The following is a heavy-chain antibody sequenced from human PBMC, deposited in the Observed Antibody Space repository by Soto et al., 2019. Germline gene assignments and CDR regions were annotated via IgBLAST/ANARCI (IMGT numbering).Heavy chain of an antibody. J-gene: IGHJ6*03. D-gene: IGHD4-17*01. CDR2: IYYSGST. CDR1: GGSISSYY. V-gene: IGHV4-59*01. Sequence: SETLSLTCTVSGGSISSYYWSWIRQPPGKGLEWIGYIYYSGSTNYNPSLKSRVTISVDTSKNQFSLKLSSVTAADTAVYYCASSFHDYGDYYYYYYMDVWGKGTTVIVSS. CDR3: ASSFHDYGDYYYYYYMDV.